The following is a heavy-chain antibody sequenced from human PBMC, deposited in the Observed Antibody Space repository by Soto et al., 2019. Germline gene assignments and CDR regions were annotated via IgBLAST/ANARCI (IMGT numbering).Heavy chain of an antibody. D-gene: IGHD3-10*01. CDR3: AGRLLWFGDLLVYYYGMDV. Sequence: SETLSLTCAVYGGSFSGYYWSWIRQPPGKGLEWIGEINHSGSTNYNPSLKSRVTISVDTSKNQFSLKLSSVTAADTAVYYCAGRLLWFGDLLVYYYGMDVWAKGPRSPSP. J-gene: IGHJ6*02. CDR2: INHSGST. CDR1: GGSFSGYY. V-gene: IGHV4-34*01.